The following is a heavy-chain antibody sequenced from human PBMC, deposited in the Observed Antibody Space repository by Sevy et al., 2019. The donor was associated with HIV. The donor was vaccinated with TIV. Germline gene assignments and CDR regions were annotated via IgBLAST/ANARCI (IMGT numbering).Heavy chain of an antibody. Sequence: GGSLRLSCAASGFSFSSYWMHWVRQAPGKGLEWVANIKQDESEKYYAASVKGRFTISRDNAKNSVYLQMNRLRPEDTAIYYCARGNSGSFDYWGQGTLVTVSS. CDR3: ARGNSGSFDY. V-gene: IGHV3-7*03. CDR1: GFSFSSYW. J-gene: IGHJ4*02. CDR2: IKQDESEK. D-gene: IGHD3-22*01.